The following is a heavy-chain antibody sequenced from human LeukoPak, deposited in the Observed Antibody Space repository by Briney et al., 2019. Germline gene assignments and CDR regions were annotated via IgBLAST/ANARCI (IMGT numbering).Heavy chain of an antibody. J-gene: IGHJ5*02. CDR2: ISSSGSTI. D-gene: IGHD3-3*01. CDR1: GFTFSDYY. Sequence: GGSLRLSCAASGFTFSDYYMSWIRQAPGKGLEWVSYISSSGSTIYYVDSVKGRFTISRDNAKNSLYLQMNSLRAEDTAVYYCARDSNDFWSGYYKERWFDPWGQGTLVTVSS. V-gene: IGHV3-11*01. CDR3: ARDSNDFWSGYYKERWFDP.